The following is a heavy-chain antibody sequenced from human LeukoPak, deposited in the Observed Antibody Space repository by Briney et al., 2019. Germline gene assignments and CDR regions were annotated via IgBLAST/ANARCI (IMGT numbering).Heavy chain of an antibody. V-gene: IGHV3-23*01. CDR2: VTGGGDT. J-gene: IGHJ4*02. Sequence: GGSLRLSCAASGFTFSGYAMSWVRQAPGEGLEWFSAVTGGGDTYHADSVKGRFTISRDNSKNTLYLQMNSLRAEDTAVYYCAKASDLLPDYWGQGTLVTVSS. CDR3: AKASDLLPDY. D-gene: IGHD2-15*01. CDR1: GFTFSGYA.